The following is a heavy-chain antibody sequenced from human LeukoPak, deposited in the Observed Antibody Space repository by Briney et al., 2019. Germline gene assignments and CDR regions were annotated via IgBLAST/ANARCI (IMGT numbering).Heavy chain of an antibody. V-gene: IGHV3-74*01. J-gene: IGHJ5*02. CDR3: ARDPGGGGAKGHNWFDP. D-gene: IGHD2-21*01. CDR1: GFTCSNYW. CDR2: IKSDGSST. Sequence: SGGSLRLSCAASGFTCSNYWMHWVRHAPGTGLVWVSQIKSDGSSTSYADSVKGRFTISRDNAKNTLYLQMNSLRVEDTAVYYCARDPGGGGAKGHNWFDPWGQGTLVTVSS.